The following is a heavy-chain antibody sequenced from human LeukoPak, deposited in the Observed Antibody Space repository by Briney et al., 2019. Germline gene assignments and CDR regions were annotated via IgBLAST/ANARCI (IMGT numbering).Heavy chain of an antibody. CDR3: AGTVTTAVRFNY. J-gene: IGHJ4*02. Sequence: SETLSLTCAVYGGSFSGYYWSWIRQPPGKGLEWIGEINHSGITNYNPSLKSRVTISVDTSKNQFSLKLSSVTAADTAVYYCAGTVTTAVRFNYWGQGTLVTVSS. V-gene: IGHV4-34*01. CDR2: INHSGIT. D-gene: IGHD4-17*01. CDR1: GGSFSGYY.